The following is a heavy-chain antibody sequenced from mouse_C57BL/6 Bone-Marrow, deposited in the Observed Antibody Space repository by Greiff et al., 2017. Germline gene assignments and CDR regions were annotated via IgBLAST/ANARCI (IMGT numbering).Heavy chain of an antibody. CDR3: SMLYYGSSYGDY. CDR2: INPSSGYT. D-gene: IGHD1-1*01. Sequence: QVQLQQSGAELAKPGASVKLSCKASGYTFTSYWMHWVNQRPGQGLEWIGYINPSSGYTKYNQKFKDKATLTADKSSTTSDKQLSSRTYDEASVYYCSMLYYGSSYGDYWGQGTTLTVSS. V-gene: IGHV1-7*01. J-gene: IGHJ2*01. CDR1: GYTFTSYW.